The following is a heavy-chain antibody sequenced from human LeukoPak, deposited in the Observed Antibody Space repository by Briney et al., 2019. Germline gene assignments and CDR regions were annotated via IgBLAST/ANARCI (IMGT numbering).Heavy chain of an antibody. CDR2: IRYDGSNK. D-gene: IGHD3-22*01. J-gene: IGHJ6*03. Sequence: GGSLRLSCAASGLTFSSYGMHWVRQALVKGLEWVAFIRYDGSNKYYADSVKGRFTISRDISNNTVFLQMNSLRVEDTAVYYCAKDGDSSGYYSSYHNYMDVWGKGTSVTISS. CDR3: AKDGDSSGYYSSYHNYMDV. V-gene: IGHV3-30*02. CDR1: GLTFSSYG.